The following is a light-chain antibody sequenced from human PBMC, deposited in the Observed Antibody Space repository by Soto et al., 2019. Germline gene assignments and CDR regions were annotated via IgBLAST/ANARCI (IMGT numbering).Light chain of an antibody. CDR2: LDSDGSH. V-gene: IGLV4-69*01. CDR3: QTWGAGIPVV. Sequence: QLVLTQSPSASASLGASVKLTCTLSGGHSSYAIAWHQQQPGKGPRYLMKLDSDGSHNKGDGIPDRFSGSSSGAERYLTISRLQSEDEADYYCQTWGAGIPVVFGGGTQLTVL. J-gene: IGLJ2*01. CDR1: GGHSSYA.